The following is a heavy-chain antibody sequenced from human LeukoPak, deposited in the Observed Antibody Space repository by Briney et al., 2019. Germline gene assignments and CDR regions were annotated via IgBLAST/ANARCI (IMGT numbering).Heavy chain of an antibody. CDR1: GFTFSNFW. J-gene: IGHJ4*02. D-gene: IGHD1-1*01. CDR2: IHPEGNEN. V-gene: IGHV3-7*04. CDR3: ARGDDFSGDH. Sequence: GGSLRLSCVVSGFTFSNFWMSWVRQAPGRGLEWVANIHPEGNENYHVESVKGRFTISRDNAKNLLLLQMNGLRVEDTAVYYCARGDDFSGDHWGQGTLVTVSS.